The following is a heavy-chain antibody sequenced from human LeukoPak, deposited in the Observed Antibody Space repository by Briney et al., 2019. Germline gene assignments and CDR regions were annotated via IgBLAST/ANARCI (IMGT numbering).Heavy chain of an antibody. CDR1: GFTFSSYS. Sequence: GGSLRLSCAASGFTFSSYSVNWVRQAPGKGLEWVSSISSSSSYIYYADSVKGRFTISRDNAKNSLYLQMNSLRAEDTAVYYCARAGVATTPAFDIWGQGTMVTVSS. J-gene: IGHJ3*02. V-gene: IGHV3-21*01. CDR2: ISSSSSYI. CDR3: ARAGVATTPAFDI. D-gene: IGHD4-17*01.